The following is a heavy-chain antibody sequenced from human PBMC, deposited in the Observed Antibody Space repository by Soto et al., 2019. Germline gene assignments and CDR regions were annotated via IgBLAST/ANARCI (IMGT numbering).Heavy chain of an antibody. CDR3: ARHGDVVVVVAALPHYGMDV. Sequence: EVQLVQSGAEVKKPGESLKISCKGSGYSFTSYWIGWVRQMPGKGLEWMGIIYPGDSDTRYSPSFQGQVTISADKSISTAYLQWSSLEASDTAMYYCARHGDVVVVVAALPHYGMDVWGQGTTVTVSS. D-gene: IGHD2-15*01. V-gene: IGHV5-51*01. CDR1: GYSFTSYW. J-gene: IGHJ6*02. CDR2: IYPGDSDT.